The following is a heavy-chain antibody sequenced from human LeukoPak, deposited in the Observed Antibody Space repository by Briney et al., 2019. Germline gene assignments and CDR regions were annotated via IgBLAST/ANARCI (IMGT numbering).Heavy chain of an antibody. Sequence: GASVKVPCKGSRYTFTSYYINWVRQAPGQGLEWMGIDNPSGGSTSYAQKFQGRVTMTRDTSTSTVYMELSSLRSEDTAVYYCARGSYYYGSGSYYNTDDHDYWGQGTLVTVSS. D-gene: IGHD3-10*01. V-gene: IGHV1-46*01. CDR1: RYTFTSYY. CDR3: ARGSYYYGSGSYYNTDDHDY. J-gene: IGHJ4*02. CDR2: DNPSGGST.